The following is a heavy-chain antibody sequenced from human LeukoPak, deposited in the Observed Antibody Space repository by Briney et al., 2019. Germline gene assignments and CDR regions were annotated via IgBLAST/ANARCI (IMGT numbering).Heavy chain of an antibody. V-gene: IGHV1-46*01. CDR3: ARDHYGSGPARYMDV. D-gene: IGHD3-10*01. J-gene: IGHJ6*03. CDR2: INPSGGST. CDR1: GYTFTSYY. Sequence: ASVKVSCKASGYTFTSYYMHWVRQAPGQGLEWMGIINPSGGSTSYAQKFQGRVTMTRDTSTSTVHMELSSLRSKDTAVYYCARDHYGSGPARYMDVWGKGTTVTVSS.